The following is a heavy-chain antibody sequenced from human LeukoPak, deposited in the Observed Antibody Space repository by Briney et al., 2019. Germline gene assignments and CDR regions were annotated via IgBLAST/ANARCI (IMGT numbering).Heavy chain of an antibody. V-gene: IGHV1-69*13. D-gene: IGHD2-2*01. CDR3: AASSMPVVVVPAAGLDY. CDR1: GYTFTSYG. Sequence: SVKVSCKASGYTFTSYGISWVRQAPGQGLEWMGGIIPIFGTANYAQKFQGRVTITADESTSTAYMELSSLRSEDTAVYYCAASSMPVVVVPAAGLDYWGQGTLVTVSS. CDR2: IIPIFGTA. J-gene: IGHJ4*02.